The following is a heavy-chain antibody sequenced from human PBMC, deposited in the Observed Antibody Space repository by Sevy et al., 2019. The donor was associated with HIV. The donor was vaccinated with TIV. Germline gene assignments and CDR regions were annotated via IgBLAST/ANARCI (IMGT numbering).Heavy chain of an antibody. V-gene: IGHV4-34*01. CDR2: INHSGST. Sequence: LSLTCAVYGGSFSGYYWSWIRQPPGKGLEWIGEINHSGSTNYNPSLKSRVTISVDTSKNQFSLKLSSVTAADTAVYYCAIHCSGTSCSHAFDIWGQGTMVTVSS. CDR1: GGSFSGYY. CDR3: AIHCSGTSCSHAFDI. J-gene: IGHJ3*02. D-gene: IGHD2-2*01.